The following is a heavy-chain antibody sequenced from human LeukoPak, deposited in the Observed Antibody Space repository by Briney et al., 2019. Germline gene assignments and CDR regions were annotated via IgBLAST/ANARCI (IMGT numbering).Heavy chain of an antibody. CDR3: TRGPYYYDSSGHIGGEY. Sequence: GGSLRLSCAASGFTFSSYEMNWVRQAPGKGLEWVGFIRSKAYGGTTEYAASVKGRFTISRDDSKSIAYLQMNSLKTEDTAVYYCTRGPYYYDSSGHIGGEYWGQGTLVTVSS. D-gene: IGHD3-22*01. J-gene: IGHJ4*02. V-gene: IGHV3-49*04. CDR1: GFTFSSYE. CDR2: IRSKAYGGTT.